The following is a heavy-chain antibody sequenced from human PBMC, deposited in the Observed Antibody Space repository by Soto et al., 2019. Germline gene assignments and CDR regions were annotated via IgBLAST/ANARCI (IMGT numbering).Heavy chain of an antibody. CDR3: AKDPSIAVAGTDY. D-gene: IGHD6-19*01. Sequence: GGSLRLSCAASGFTFSSYSMSWVRQAPGKGLEWISSISGSGVSTYYADSVKGRFTISRDNPKNTLYLQMNSLRAEATAVYYCAKDPSIAVAGTDYWGQGTMVTVSS. CDR2: ISGSGVST. V-gene: IGHV3-23*01. CDR1: GFTFSSYS. J-gene: IGHJ4*02.